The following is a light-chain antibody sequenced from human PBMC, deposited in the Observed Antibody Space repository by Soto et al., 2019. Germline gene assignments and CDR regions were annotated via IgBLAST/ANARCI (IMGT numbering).Light chain of an antibody. Sequence: QSVLAHPASVSGSPGQSMTISCTGTTSDVRGYNYVSWYQHHPGKAPKLMIFEVSNRPSGVSNRFSGSKSGNTASLSISGLQTEDEADYYCTSYTSSNTLVFGTGTKVTVL. V-gene: IGLV2-14*01. CDR3: TSYTSSNTLV. CDR1: TSDVRGYNY. CDR2: EVS. J-gene: IGLJ1*01.